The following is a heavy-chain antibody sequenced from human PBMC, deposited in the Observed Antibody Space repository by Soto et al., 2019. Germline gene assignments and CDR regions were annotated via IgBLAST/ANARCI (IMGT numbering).Heavy chain of an antibody. CDR2: ISYDGSNK. D-gene: IGHD1-26*01. CDR1: GFTFSSYG. Sequence: QVQLVESGGGVVQPGRSLRLSCAASGFTFSSYGMHWVRQAPGKGLEWVAGISYDGSNKYYADSVKGRFTISRDNSKNTLYLQMNSLRAEDTAVYYCAKEMGATKIRGMDVWGQGTTVTVSS. CDR3: AKEMGATKIRGMDV. V-gene: IGHV3-30*18. J-gene: IGHJ6*02.